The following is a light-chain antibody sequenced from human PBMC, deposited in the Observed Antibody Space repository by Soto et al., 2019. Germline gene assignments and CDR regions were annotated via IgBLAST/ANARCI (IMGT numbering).Light chain of an antibody. CDR3: QQLNSYTIT. CDR1: QGIDSS. V-gene: IGKV1-9*01. J-gene: IGKJ5*01. Sequence: ILLTQSPSSLSSSLGDRVTITCRASQGIDSSFAWYQQKPGKAPKLLIYAASSLQSGVPSRFSGSVSGTDGTITISSLKTEDGSTYYCQQLNSYTITFGQGTRLEIK. CDR2: AAS.